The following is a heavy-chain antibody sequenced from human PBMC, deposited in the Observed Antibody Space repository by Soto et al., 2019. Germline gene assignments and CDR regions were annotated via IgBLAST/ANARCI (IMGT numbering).Heavy chain of an antibody. D-gene: IGHD1-26*01. J-gene: IGHJ4*02. Sequence: QVQLQASGPGLVKPSETLSLICTVSGGSVRDSYWTWIRQPPGEGLEWIGYVSASGTTKYSSSLKSPVTMSVDTSKNQFSLKANSVTTADTAIYYCARVGHLNVYYASDYWGQGVLVTVSS. V-gene: IGHV4-59*02. CDR3: ARVGHLNVYYASDY. CDR1: GGSVRDSY. CDR2: VSASGTT.